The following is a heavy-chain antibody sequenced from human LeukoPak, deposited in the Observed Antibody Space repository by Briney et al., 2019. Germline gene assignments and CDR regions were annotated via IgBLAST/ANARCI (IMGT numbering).Heavy chain of an antibody. V-gene: IGHV3-21*01. J-gene: IGHJ4*02. Sequence: GGSLRLSCAASGFTFSSYSMNWVRQAPGKGLEWVSSISSSSSYIYYADSVQGRFTISRDNAKNSLYLQMNSLRAEDTAVYYCARDIPYGSGSLYDYWGQGTLVTVSS. CDR1: GFTFSSYS. CDR3: ARDIPYGSGSLYDY. D-gene: IGHD3-10*01. CDR2: ISSSSSYI.